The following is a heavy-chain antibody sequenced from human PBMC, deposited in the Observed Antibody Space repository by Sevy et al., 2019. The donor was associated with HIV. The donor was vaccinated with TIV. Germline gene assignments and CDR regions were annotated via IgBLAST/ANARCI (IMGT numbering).Heavy chain of an antibody. D-gene: IGHD6-19*01. CDR3: AREGISVSGLTGYFDL. CDR1: RYRFTSYY. J-gene: IGHJ2*01. Sequence: GESLKISCKASRYRFTSYYMHWVRQAPGQGLEWMGITNPSSGSTTYAQKLQGRVTMTRDTSTNTVYMELSSLRSEDTAVYYCAREGISVSGLTGYFDLWGRGTLVTVSS. CDR2: TNPSSGST. V-gene: IGHV1-46*01.